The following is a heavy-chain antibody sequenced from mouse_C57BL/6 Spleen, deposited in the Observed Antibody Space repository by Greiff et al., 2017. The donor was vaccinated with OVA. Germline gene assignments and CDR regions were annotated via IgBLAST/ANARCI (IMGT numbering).Heavy chain of an antibody. V-gene: IGHV1-59*01. J-gene: IGHJ4*01. CDR1: GYTFTSYW. CDR2: IDPSDSYN. Sequence: VQLQQPGAELVRPGSSVKLSCKASGYTFTSYWMHWVKQRPGQGLEWIGVIDPSDSYNNYNQKFQGKATLTVDTSSSTAYMQRSSLTSDDSAVYYCARDYYGSSYEAIDYWGQGTSVTVSS. D-gene: IGHD1-1*01. CDR3: ARDYYGSSYEAIDY.